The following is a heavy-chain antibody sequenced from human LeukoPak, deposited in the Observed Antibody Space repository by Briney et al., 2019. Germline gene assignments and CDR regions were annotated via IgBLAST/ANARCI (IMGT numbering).Heavy chain of an antibody. CDR3: ARVTATAFWSGYYDY. Sequence: ASVKVSCKASGGTFSSYAISWVRQAPGQGLEWMGGIIPICGTANYAQKFQGRVTITADESTSTAYMELSSLRSEDTAVYYCARVTATAFWSGYYDYWGEGTLVTVSS. J-gene: IGHJ4*02. D-gene: IGHD3-3*01. V-gene: IGHV1-69*01. CDR2: IIPICGTA. CDR1: GGTFSSYA.